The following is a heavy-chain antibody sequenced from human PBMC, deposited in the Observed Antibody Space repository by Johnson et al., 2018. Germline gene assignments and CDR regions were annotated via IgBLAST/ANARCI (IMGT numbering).Heavy chain of an antibody. CDR2: ISSSSSVI. CDR1: GFTFSTYS. CDR3: VREYSGSSGRAFDI. V-gene: IGHV3-48*02. J-gene: IGHJ3*02. D-gene: IGHD1-26*01. Sequence: VQLVQSGGGLVQXGGSXRLXCAASGFTFSTYSMNWVRQAPGKGLEWVSYISSSSSVIYYADSVKGRFTISRDNAKNSLYLQMSSLRDEDTAVYYCVREYSGSSGRAFDIWGQGTMVTVSS.